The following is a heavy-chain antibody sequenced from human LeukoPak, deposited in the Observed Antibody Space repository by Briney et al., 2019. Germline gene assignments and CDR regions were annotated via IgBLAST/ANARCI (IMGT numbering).Heavy chain of an antibody. D-gene: IGHD2/OR15-2a*01. J-gene: IGHJ4*02. Sequence: ASLKVSCKSSGFTFTDHYIHWVRQGPGQGLEWMGYIGPHSTFTSSPQEFQGRVTMTRDASMSTAYMELTRLTSDDTAVYYCVREGEGPLSKDFDYWGQGTLVTVSS. CDR1: GFTFTDHY. CDR2: IGPHSTFT. V-gene: IGHV1-2*02. CDR3: VREGEGPLSKDFDY.